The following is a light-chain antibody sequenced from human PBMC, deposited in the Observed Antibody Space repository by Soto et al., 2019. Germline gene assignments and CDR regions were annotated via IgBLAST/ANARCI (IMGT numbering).Light chain of an antibody. J-gene: IGKJ1*01. CDR2: GAS. Sequence: ATQMTQSPSSLSASVGDRVNITCRASQGIRNYLGWYQQKPGKAPNLLIYGASTLQSGVPSRFSGSGSGTDFTLTINSLQPEDFATYYCLHDYNYPRTFGQGTRVDVK. CDR3: LHDYNYPRT. V-gene: IGKV1-6*01. CDR1: QGIRNY.